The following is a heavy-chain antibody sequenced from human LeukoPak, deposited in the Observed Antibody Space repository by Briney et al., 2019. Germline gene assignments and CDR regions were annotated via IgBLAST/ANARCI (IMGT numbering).Heavy chain of an antibody. CDR3: AKGSRYCGGDCFDS. D-gene: IGHD2-21*01. V-gene: IGHV3-23*01. CDR1: GFTFSSYA. J-gene: IGHJ4*02. Sequence: PGGSLRLSCAASGFTFSSYAMSWVRQAPGKGLEWVSAISGSGGSTYYADSVKGRFTISRDNSKNTLYMQTNSLRAEDTAAYYCAKGSRYCGGDCFDSWGQETLVTVSS. CDR2: ISGSGGST.